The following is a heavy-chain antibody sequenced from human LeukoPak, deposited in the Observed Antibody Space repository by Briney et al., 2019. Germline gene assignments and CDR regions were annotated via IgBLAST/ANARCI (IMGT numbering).Heavy chain of an antibody. D-gene: IGHD4-17*01. Sequence: GGSLRLSCAASGFIFSSYSMNWVCQAPGKGLEWVSYISSASSTIYYADSVKGRFTISRDNAKNSLYLQMNSLRAEDTAVYYCARGKFNYGKSTPIYMDVWGKGTTVTVSS. CDR2: ISSASSTI. V-gene: IGHV3-48*01. CDR3: ARGKFNYGKSTPIYMDV. CDR1: GFIFSSYS. J-gene: IGHJ6*03.